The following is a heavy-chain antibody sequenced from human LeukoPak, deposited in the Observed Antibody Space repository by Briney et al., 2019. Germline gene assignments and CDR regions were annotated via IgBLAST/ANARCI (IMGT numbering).Heavy chain of an antibody. CDR3: ARGPYSGYDYYYYYGMDV. Sequence: PSETLSLTCVVYGGSFSSYYWSWIRQPPGERLEWIGEINYSGSTDYDPSLKSRVTISVDTSKNQFSLRLSSVTAADTAVYYCARGPYSGYDYYYYYGMDVWGQGTTVTVSS. V-gene: IGHV4-34*01. J-gene: IGHJ6*02. D-gene: IGHD5-12*01. CDR1: GGSFSSYY. CDR2: INYSGST.